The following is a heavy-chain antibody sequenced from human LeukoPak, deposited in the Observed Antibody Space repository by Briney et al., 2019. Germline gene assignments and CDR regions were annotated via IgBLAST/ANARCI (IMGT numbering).Heavy chain of an antibody. J-gene: IGHJ6*04. CDR2: ISSSGSTI. Sequence: GGSLRLSCAASGFTFSSYAITWVRQAPGKGLEWVSHISSSGSTIYYADSVKGRFTISRDNAKNSLYLQMNSLRAEDTAVYYCAELGITMIGGVWGKGTTVTISS. CDR3: AELGITMIGGV. CDR1: GFTFSSYA. D-gene: IGHD3-10*02. V-gene: IGHV3-48*03.